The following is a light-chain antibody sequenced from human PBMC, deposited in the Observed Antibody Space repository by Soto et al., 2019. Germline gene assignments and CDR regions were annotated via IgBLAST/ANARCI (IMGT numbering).Light chain of an antibody. CDR2: GAS. Sequence: EIVLTQSPVNLSVSPGERVTLFCRAIQYVSGHLAWYQHKPGQAPRLLIYGASTRATGISARFSGGGSGTEFTLTISSLQSEDFALYFCQQYEKWPPSITFGQGTRLEIK. J-gene: IGKJ5*01. CDR1: QYVSGH. CDR3: QQYEKWPPSIT. V-gene: IGKV3-15*01.